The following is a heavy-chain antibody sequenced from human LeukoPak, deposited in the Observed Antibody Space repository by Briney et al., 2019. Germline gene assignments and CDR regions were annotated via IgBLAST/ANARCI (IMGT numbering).Heavy chain of an antibody. J-gene: IGHJ4*02. CDR3: ARDHIVATIAIVY. D-gene: IGHD5-12*01. CDR1: RFTFNSYA. Sequence: GGSLRLSCAASRFTFNSYAVSWVRQAPGKGLEWVSVSGGSNGITFYVGSVKGRFTISRDNSKNTLYLQMNSLRAEDTAVYYCARDHIVATIAIVYWRQPTLPTLSS. V-gene: IGHV3-23*01. CDR2: SGGSNGIT.